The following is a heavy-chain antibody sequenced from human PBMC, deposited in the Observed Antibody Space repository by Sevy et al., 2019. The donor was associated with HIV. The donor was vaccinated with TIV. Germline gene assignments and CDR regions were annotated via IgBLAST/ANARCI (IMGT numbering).Heavy chain of an antibody. D-gene: IGHD2-8*01. CDR2: LSFGCGEI. CDR3: AREGCTKPHDY. Sequence: GGSLRLSCAASGFTFGKYSMSWVRQPTGKGLEWVSTLSFGCGEINYAVSVKGRFTISRDNSKSSVYLQMNNLRPEDTAVYYCAREGCTKPHDYWGQGPLVTVSS. J-gene: IGHJ4*02. V-gene: IGHV3-23*01. CDR1: GFTFGKYS.